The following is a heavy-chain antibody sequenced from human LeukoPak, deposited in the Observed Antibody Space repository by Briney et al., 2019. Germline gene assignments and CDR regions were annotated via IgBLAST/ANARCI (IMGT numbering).Heavy chain of an antibody. J-gene: IGHJ4*02. V-gene: IGHV3-74*01. CDR1: GFTFSSYW. CDR2: INSDGSST. CDR3: ARGPRAYSSGYYYTFDY. Sequence: GGSLRLSCAASGFTFSSYWMHWVRQAPGKGLVWVSRINSDGSSTSYADSVKGRFTISRDNAKNTLYLQMNSLRAEDTAVYYCARGPRAYSSGYYYTFDYWGQGTLVTVSS. D-gene: IGHD3-22*01.